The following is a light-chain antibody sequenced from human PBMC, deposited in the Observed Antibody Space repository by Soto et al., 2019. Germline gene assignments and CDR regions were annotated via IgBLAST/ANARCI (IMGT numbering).Light chain of an antibody. J-gene: IGKJ3*01. V-gene: IGKV3-20*01. CDR2: GAS. CDR3: QQYSSSPRFT. CDR1: QSVSSSY. Sequence: EIVLTQSPGTLSVSPGERATLSCRASQSVSSSYLAWYQQKPGQAPRLLIYGASSRATGIPDRFSGSGSGTDFTLTISSLEPEDFAVYYCQQYSSSPRFTFGPGTKVDIK.